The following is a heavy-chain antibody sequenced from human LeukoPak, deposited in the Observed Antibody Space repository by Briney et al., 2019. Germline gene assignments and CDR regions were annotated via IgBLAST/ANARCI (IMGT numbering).Heavy chain of an antibody. J-gene: IGHJ1*01. CDR3: TKMGTGRSFEH. D-gene: IGHD7-27*01. CDR1: GFTFSSYA. Sequence: PGGSLRLSCAASGFTFSSYAMSWVRQAPGKGLEWVSSISNSGDQTFDADSVKGRFTISRDNAKNTLYLQMNSLRAEDTAVYYCTKMGTGRSFEHWGQGTLVTVSS. V-gene: IGHV3-23*01. CDR2: ISNSGDQT.